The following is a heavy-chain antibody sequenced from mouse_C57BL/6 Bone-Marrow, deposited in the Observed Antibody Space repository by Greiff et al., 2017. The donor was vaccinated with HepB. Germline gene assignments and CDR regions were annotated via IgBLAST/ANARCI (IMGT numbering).Heavy chain of an antibody. CDR1: GYTFTSYW. V-gene: IGHV1-50*01. J-gene: IGHJ2*01. Sequence: QVQLKHPGAELVKPGASVKLSCKASGYTFTSYWMQWVKQRPGQGLEWIGEIDPSDSYTNYNQKFKGKATLTVDTSSSTAYMQLSSLTSEDSAVYYCAREGLPYYFDYWGQGTTLTVSS. CDR3: AREGLPYYFDY. CDR2: IDPSDSYT. D-gene: IGHD3-3*01.